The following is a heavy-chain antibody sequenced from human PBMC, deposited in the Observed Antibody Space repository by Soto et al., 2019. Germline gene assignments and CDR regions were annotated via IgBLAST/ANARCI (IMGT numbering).Heavy chain of an antibody. D-gene: IGHD2-8*01. CDR2: INHSGST. CDR1: GGSFSGYY. J-gene: IGHJ6*03. CDR3: ARGLISHYYYYMDV. Sequence: TLSLTCAVYGGSFSGYYWIWIRQPPGKGLEWIGEINHSGSTNYNPSLKSRVTISVDTSKNQFSLKLSSVTAADTAVYYCARGLISHYYYYMDVWCKGTTVTVXS. V-gene: IGHV4-34*01.